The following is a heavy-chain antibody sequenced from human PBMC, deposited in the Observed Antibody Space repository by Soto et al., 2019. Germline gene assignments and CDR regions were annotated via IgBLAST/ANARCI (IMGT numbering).Heavy chain of an antibody. J-gene: IGHJ4*02. D-gene: IGHD2-8*01. CDR1: GFTFSNYA. V-gene: IGHV3-23*01. Sequence: EVQLLESGGGLVQPGGSLRLSSAASGFTFSNYAMSWVRQAPGKGLEWVSAISVSGGTTYYADSVKGRFTISRDNSKNTLYLQMSSLRADDTAVYYCAKEDIVLMVSLRAFDYWGQGTLVTVSS. CDR3: AKEDIVLMVSLRAFDY. CDR2: ISVSGGTT.